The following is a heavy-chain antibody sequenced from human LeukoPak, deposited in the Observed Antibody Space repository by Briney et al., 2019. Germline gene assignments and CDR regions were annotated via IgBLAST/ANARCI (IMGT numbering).Heavy chain of an antibody. CDR1: GYSFNGYY. CDR3: ARQRQGEIVAGTSFDL. CDR2: INPSSGDT. V-gene: IGHV1-2*02. Sequence: ASVKVSCKASGYSFNGYYIHWMRRAPGQGPEWMGWINPSSGDTNYVEKFQDRVTMTRDTSINTAYMEMSSLRSDDTAFYYCARQRQGEIVAGTSFDLWGQGTLITVSS. D-gene: IGHD6-19*01. J-gene: IGHJ4*02.